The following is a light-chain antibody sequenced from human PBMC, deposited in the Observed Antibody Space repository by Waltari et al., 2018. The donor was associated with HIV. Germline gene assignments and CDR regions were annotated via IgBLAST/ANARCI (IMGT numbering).Light chain of an antibody. J-gene: IGKJ1*01. CDR3: LHYGVSVWT. CDR1: QPVINNN. CDR2: AAS. Sequence: MLTQSPGALSLSPGDRATLSCRASQPVINNNLAWYQQKPGRTPRLLIYAASKRATGIPDRFSGSVSGSDFTLTISGLDPEDFAIYYCLHYGVSVWTFGQG. V-gene: IGKV3-20*01.